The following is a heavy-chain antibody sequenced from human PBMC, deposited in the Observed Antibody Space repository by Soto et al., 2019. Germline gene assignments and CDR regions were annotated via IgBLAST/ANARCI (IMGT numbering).Heavy chain of an antibody. J-gene: IGHJ3*02. CDR2: IIPIFGTA. D-gene: IGHD2-21*02. CDR3: ARGGVALVVTAQHEAFSAFDI. CDR1: GGTFSSYA. V-gene: IGHV1-69*13. Sequence: GASVKVSCKASGGTFSSYAISWVRQAPGQGLEWMGGIIPIFGTANYAQKFQGRVTITADESTSTAYMELSSLRSEDTAVYYCARGGVALVVTAQHEAFSAFDIWSQGTMVTVSS.